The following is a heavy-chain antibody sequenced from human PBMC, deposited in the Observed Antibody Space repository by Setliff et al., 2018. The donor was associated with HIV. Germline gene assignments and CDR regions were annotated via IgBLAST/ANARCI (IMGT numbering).Heavy chain of an antibody. CDR2: IYYSETT. D-gene: IGHD5-18*01. Sequence: SETLSLTCAVSGGSISSYYWSWIRQPPGKGLEWIGYIYYSETTYYNPSLKSRVTISVDKSKNHFSLKLTSVTAADTAVYYCARDQGYSYGSGPFHSWGQGTMVTVSS. CDR3: ARDQGYSYGSGPFHS. J-gene: IGHJ3*02. V-gene: IGHV4-59*06. CDR1: GGSISSYY.